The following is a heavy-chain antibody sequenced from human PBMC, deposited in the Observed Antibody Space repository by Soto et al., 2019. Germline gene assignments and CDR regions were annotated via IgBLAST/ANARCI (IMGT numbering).Heavy chain of an antibody. D-gene: IGHD3-10*01. CDR3: ARDGPYYYASRMDV. CDR1: GIPVSSNY. CDR2: LHSGGDT. V-gene: IGHV3-53*04. J-gene: IGHJ6*02. Sequence: EVQLVESGGGLVQPGGSLRLSCAASGIPVSSNYMTWVRQAPGKGLEWVSVLHSGGDTYYANSVKGRFTISRHDSTNTLFIQMSSLTPEDTAVYYCARDGPYYYASRMDVWGQGTTVTVSS.